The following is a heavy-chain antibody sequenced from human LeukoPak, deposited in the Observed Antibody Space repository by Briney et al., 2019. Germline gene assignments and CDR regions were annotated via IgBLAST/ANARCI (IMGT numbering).Heavy chain of an antibody. CDR2: ISAYNGNT. CDR1: GYTFTSYG. V-gene: IGHV1-18*01. J-gene: IGHJ6*02. CDR3: ARDKVVAAAGTPYYYYGMDV. D-gene: IGHD6-13*01. Sequence: ASVKVSCKASGYTFTSYGISWVRQAPGQGLEWMGWISAYNGNTNYAQKLQGRVTMTTDTSTSTAYMELRSLRSEDTAVYYCARDKVVAAAGTPYYYYGMDVWGQGTTVTVSS.